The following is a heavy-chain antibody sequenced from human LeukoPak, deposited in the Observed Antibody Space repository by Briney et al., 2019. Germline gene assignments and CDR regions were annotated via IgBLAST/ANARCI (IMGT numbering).Heavy chain of an antibody. CDR3: AREGRQDYVHFDC. Sequence: SETLSLTCTVSGDSISSYYWSWIRQPPGKGLEWMGYINYSGNTNYNPSLKSRVTISVDTSKNQFSLRLTSVTAADTAVYYCAREGRQDYVHFDCWGQGNLVTVSS. CDR2: INYSGNT. CDR1: GDSISSYY. J-gene: IGHJ4*02. D-gene: IGHD4-17*01. V-gene: IGHV4-59*01.